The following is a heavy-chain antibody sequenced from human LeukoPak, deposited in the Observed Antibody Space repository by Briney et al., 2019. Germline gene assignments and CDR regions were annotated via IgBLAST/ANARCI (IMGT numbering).Heavy chain of an antibody. CDR3: ARGGGRDAFDI. CDR2: IYYSGST. Sequence: SETLSLTCTVSGGSISSYYWSWMRQPPGKGLEWIGYIYYSGSTNYNPSLKSRVTISVDTSKNQFSLKLSSVTAADTAVYYCARGGGRDAFDIWGQGTMVTVSS. J-gene: IGHJ3*02. D-gene: IGHD2-15*01. CDR1: GGSISSYY. V-gene: IGHV4-59*01.